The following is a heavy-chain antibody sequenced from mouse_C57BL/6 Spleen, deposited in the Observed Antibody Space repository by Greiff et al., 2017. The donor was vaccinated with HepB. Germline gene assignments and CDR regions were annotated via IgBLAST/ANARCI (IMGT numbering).Heavy chain of an antibody. CDR3: ARPRQLRLNAMDY. V-gene: IGHV1-82*01. CDR1: GYAFSSSW. Sequence: QVQLQQSGPELVKPGASVKISCKASGYAFSSSWMNWVKQRPGKGLEWIGRIYPGDGDTNYNGKFKGKATRTADKSSSTDYMQLSSLTSEDSAVYFCARPRQLRLNAMDYWGQGTSVTVSS. J-gene: IGHJ4*01. D-gene: IGHD3-2*02. CDR2: IYPGDGDT.